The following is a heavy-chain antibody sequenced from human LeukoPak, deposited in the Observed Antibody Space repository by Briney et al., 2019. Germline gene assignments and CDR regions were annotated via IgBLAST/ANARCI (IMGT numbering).Heavy chain of an antibody. CDR2: IYYSGSA. V-gene: IGHV4-59*08. CDR1: GGSISSYY. Sequence: SETLSLTCTVSGGSISSYYWSWIRQPPGKGLEWIGYIYYSGSANYNPSLKSRVTISVDTSKNQFSLKLSSVTAADTAVYYCARNILEWLLGWFDPWGQGTLVTVSS. J-gene: IGHJ5*02. D-gene: IGHD3-3*01. CDR3: ARNILEWLLGWFDP.